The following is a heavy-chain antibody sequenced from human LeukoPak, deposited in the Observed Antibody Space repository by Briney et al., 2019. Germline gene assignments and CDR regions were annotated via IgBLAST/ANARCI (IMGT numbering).Heavy chain of an antibody. D-gene: IGHD1-26*01. J-gene: IGHJ3*02. CDR3: ARDPRDIVGATEGAFDI. Sequence: ASVKVSCKASGYTFTRYYMHWVRQAPGQGLEWMGWISAYNGNTNYAQKLQGRVTMTTDTSTSTAYMELRSLRSDDTAVYYCARDPRDIVGATEGAFDIWGQGTMVTVSS. CDR2: ISAYNGNT. V-gene: IGHV1-18*01. CDR1: GYTFTRYY.